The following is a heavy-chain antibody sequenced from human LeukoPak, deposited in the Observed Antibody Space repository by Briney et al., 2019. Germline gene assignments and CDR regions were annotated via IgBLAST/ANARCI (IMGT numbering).Heavy chain of an antibody. CDR3: ARGRQDVTMIVVVMTAVSYYLDV. CDR2: INLSGST. CDR1: RGSFSGYF. J-gene: IGHJ6*03. Sequence: SETLSLTRALYRGSFSGYFWTWIHPTPEKGLAWIGEINLSGSTNYNPPLQRRVTISVDTSNKQFSLELSSVTAADTAVYYCARGRQDVTMIVVVMTAVSYYLDVWGKGTTVTVS. D-gene: IGHD3-22*01. V-gene: IGHV4-34*01.